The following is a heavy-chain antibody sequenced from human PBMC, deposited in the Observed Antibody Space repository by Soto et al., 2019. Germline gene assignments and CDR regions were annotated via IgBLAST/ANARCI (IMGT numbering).Heavy chain of an antibody. J-gene: IGHJ4*02. D-gene: IGHD5-12*01. CDR1: GATFSSYA. V-gene: IGHV1-69*05. CDR2: IVPTVDTS. Sequence: QVQLVQSGAEVRQPASSVKVSCKTSGATFSSYAITWVRQAPGQGLEWMGGIVPTVDTSTYAQKFQGRVTITVYMELSSLRSDDTAVYYCVRVVAIPGYPDNWGQGTLVTVSS. CDR3: VRVVAIPGYPDN.